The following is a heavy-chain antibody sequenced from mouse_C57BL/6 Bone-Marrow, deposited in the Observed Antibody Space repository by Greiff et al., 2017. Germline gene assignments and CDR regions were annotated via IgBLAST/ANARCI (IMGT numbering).Heavy chain of an antibody. V-gene: IGHV1-74*01. CDR1: GYTFTSYW. CDR3: AILLPVLSAY. CDR2: IHPSDSDT. D-gene: IGHD1-1*01. Sequence: VQLQQPGAELVKPGASVKVSCKASGYTFTSYWMHWVKQRPGPGLEWIGMIHPSDSDTNYNQKFKGKATLTVDKSSSTAYMQLSSLTSEAAAVYYCAILLPVLSAYWGQGTLVTVSA. J-gene: IGHJ3*01.